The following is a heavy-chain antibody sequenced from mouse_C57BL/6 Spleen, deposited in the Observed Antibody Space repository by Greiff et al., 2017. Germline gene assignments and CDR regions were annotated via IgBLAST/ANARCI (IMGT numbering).Heavy chain of an antibody. V-gene: IGHV5-17*01. Sequence: EVQGVESGGGLVKPGGSLKLSCAASGFTFSDYGMHWVRQAPEKGLEWVAYISSGSSTIYYADTVKGRFTISRDNAKNTLFLQITSLRSEDTAMYYCARRYDYGPHYYAMDYWGQGTSVTVSS. D-gene: IGHD2-4*01. J-gene: IGHJ4*01. CDR2: ISSGSSTI. CDR3: ARRYDYGPHYYAMDY. CDR1: GFTFSDYG.